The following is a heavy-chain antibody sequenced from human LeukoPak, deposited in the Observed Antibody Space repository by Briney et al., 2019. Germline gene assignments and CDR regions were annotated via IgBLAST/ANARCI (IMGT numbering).Heavy chain of an antibody. CDR2: LYNGGST. Sequence: GGSLRLSCAASGFTVSSNYMSWVRQAPGKGLEWVSVLYNGGSTYYADSVKGRFTISRDNSKNTLYLQMNSLRAEDMAVYYCARIEWERLGRAFDIWGQGTMVTVSS. J-gene: IGHJ3*02. CDR1: GFTVSSNY. D-gene: IGHD1-26*01. V-gene: IGHV3-53*01. CDR3: ARIEWERLGRAFDI.